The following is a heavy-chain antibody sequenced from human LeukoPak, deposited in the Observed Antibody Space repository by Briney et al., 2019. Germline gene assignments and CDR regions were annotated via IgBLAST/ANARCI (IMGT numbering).Heavy chain of an antibody. CDR3: ARGSRRLLRFLGQSKWFDP. V-gene: IGHV3-21*01. CDR1: GFTFTDYS. J-gene: IGHJ5*02. CDR2: ISSTSDYI. Sequence: GGSLRLSCAASGFTFTDYSINWVRQTPRRGLEWVSCISSTSDYIYYADSVKGRFTISRDNSKSTLYLQMNSLRAEDTAVYYCARGSRRLLRFLGQSKWFDPWGQGTLVTVSS. D-gene: IGHD3-3*01.